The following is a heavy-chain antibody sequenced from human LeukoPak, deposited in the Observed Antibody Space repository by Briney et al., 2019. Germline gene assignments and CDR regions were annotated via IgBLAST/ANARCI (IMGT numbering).Heavy chain of an antibody. CDR1: GFTFSSYG. D-gene: IGHD3-10*01. V-gene: IGHV3-23*01. Sequence: GGSLRLSCAASGFTFSSYGMSWVRQAPGKGLEWVSAIGGSTSGTYYADSVKGRFTISRDNSKNTLSLQMNSLGAEGTAVYYCVKDAFYASGTYYNSWGQGTLVTVSS. J-gene: IGHJ5*02. CDR2: IGGSTSGT. CDR3: VKDAFYASGTYYNS.